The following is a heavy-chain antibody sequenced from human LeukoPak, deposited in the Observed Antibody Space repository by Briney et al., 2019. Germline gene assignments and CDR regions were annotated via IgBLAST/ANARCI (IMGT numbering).Heavy chain of an antibody. Sequence: GGSLRLSCAASGLTVSSSYMSWVRQAPGKGLEWVSIIYNDGSTYYADSMKGRFTISRDNSKNTLYLQVNSLRAEDTAVYYCSRGGGKLDYWGQGTLVTVSS. CDR1: GLTVSSSY. D-gene: IGHD3-16*01. CDR2: IYNDGST. J-gene: IGHJ4*02. CDR3: SRGGGKLDY. V-gene: IGHV3-53*01.